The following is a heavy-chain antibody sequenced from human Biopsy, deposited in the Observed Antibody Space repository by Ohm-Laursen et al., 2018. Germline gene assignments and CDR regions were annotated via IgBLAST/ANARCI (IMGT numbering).Heavy chain of an antibody. J-gene: IGHJ4*02. CDR2: FYSSGSS. V-gene: IGHV4-4*07. D-gene: IGHD5-18*01. CDR1: GDSISNSY. CDR3: AKARTLDTAIDFDY. Sequence: SETLSLTCIVSGDSISNSYWTWIRQPAGKGLEWIGRFYSSGSSGYNPSLKSRVTMSIDASMNQFSLKLTSVTAADTAVYYCAKARTLDTAIDFDYWGQGTLVTVSS.